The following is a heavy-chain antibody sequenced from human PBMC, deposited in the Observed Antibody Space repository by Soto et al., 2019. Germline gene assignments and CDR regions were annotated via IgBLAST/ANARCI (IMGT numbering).Heavy chain of an antibody. V-gene: IGHV3-30*18. CDR3: AKSPNFYCSSYHCYKYYFDY. D-gene: IGHD2-2*01. CDR1: GFTFNTFG. Sequence: QEQLVESGGGVVLPGSSLRLSCAASGFTFNTFGMHWVRQAPGKGLEWVAVISYDGSDKYYSDSVRGRFTISRDNSMNTLYLQMNSLRTEDTAVYYCAKSPNFYCSSYHCYKYYFDYWGQGTLVTVSS. J-gene: IGHJ4*02. CDR2: ISYDGSDK.